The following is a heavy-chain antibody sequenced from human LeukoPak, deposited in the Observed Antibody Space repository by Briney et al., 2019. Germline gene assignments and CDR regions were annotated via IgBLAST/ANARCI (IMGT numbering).Heavy chain of an antibody. CDR3: ARGGDHYGDYVYY. CDR1: GFTFSSYG. J-gene: IGHJ4*02. CDR2: ISYDGSNK. D-gene: IGHD4-17*01. Sequence: PGRSLSLSCAASGFTFSSYGMHWVRQAPGKGLEWVAVISYDGSNKYYADSVKGRFTISRDNSKNTLYLQMNSLRAEDTAVYYCARGGDHYGDYVYYWGQGTLVTVSS. V-gene: IGHV3-30*03.